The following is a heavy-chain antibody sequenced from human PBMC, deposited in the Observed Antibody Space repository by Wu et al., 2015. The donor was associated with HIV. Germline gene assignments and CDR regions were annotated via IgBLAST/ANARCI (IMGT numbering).Heavy chain of an antibody. CDR1: GYDFINYY. J-gene: IGHJ6*02. CDR3: LTAIDGVSYWGLGKLVTVASGWTFCRCDSCSYYGMDV. V-gene: IGHV1-2*02. CDR2: INPRTGDT. Sequence: QVQLVQFGADVEKPGASVRVSCKASGYDFINYYIHWVRQAPGQGLEWMGCINPRTGDTKYAQRFQDKVSMTRDTSISTVYMELREMTYDDTAIYFCLTAIDGVSYWGLGKLVTVASGWTFCRCDSCSYYGMDVWGQGTTVTVSS. D-gene: IGHD2-8*02.